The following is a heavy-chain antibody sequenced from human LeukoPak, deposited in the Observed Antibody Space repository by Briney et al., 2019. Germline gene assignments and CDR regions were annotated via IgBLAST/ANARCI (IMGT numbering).Heavy chain of an antibody. Sequence: GESLKNSCKGSGYSITSYWFGRVRQIPGKGLGWMGIIYPGDSDTRYSPSFQGQVTISADKSISTAYLQWSSLKASDTAMYYCASVGYCSSTSCYGARYWGQGTLVTVSS. CDR1: GYSITSYW. CDR2: IYPGDSDT. V-gene: IGHV5-51*01. D-gene: IGHD2-2*01. CDR3: ASVGYCSSTSCYGARY. J-gene: IGHJ4*02.